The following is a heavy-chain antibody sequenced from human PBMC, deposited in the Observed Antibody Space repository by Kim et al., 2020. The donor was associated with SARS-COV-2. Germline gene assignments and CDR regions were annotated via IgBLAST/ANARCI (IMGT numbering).Heavy chain of an antibody. CDR1: GYTFTGYY. J-gene: IGHJ6*02. CDR3: ARDLFSCCSSTSSVNIAAAGIANYYYYGMDV. CDR2: INPNSGGT. V-gene: IGHV1-2*02. Sequence: ASVKVSCKASGYTFTGYYMHWVRQAPGQGLEWMGWINPNSGGTNYAQKFQGRVTMTRDTSISTAYMELSRLRSDDTAVYYCARDLFSCCSSTSSVNIAAAGIANYYYYGMDVWGQGTTVTVSS. D-gene: IGHD2-2*01.